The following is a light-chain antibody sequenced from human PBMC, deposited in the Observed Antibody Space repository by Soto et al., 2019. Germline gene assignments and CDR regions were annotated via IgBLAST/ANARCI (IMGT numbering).Light chain of an antibody. CDR3: SSYTTSNTRQIV. J-gene: IGLJ1*01. Sequence: QSVLTQPASVSGSRGQSITISCTGTSSDVGGYNYVSWYQHHPGKAPKLIIYDVSNRPSGVSIRFSGSKSDNTASLTISGLQPEDEADYHCSSYTTSNTRQIVFGTGTRSPS. CDR2: DVS. CDR1: SSDVGGYNY. V-gene: IGLV2-14*03.